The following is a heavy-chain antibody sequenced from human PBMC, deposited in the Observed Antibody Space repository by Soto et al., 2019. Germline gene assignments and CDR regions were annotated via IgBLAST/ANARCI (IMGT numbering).Heavy chain of an antibody. CDR2: INRSGST. CDR1: SGSFSGYY. J-gene: IGHJ4*02. Sequence: SETLSLTCAVYSGSFSGYYWSWIRQPPGKGLEWIGEINRSGSTNYNPSLKSRVTISVDTSKDQFSLKLSSVTAADTAVYYCASNPTVTTGKAASFDSRGQGTLVTVSS. D-gene: IGHD4-4*01. CDR3: ASNPTVTTGKAASFDS. V-gene: IGHV4-34*01.